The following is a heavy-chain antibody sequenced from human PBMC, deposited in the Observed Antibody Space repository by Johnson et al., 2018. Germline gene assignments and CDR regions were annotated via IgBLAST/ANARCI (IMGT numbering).Heavy chain of an antibody. D-gene: IGHD4-17*01. V-gene: IGHV3-53*01. CDR1: GFTVRSNY. CDR2: LYRGDST. CDR3: ARDDYGYGIDV. Sequence: VQLVESGGGLIQPGGSLRLSCEASGFTVRSNYISWVRQAPGKGLEWVSVLYRGDSTSYADPVKGRFTISRDDSKNMLYLQMNSLRAEDTAVYYCARDDYGYGIDVWGQGTTVTVSS. J-gene: IGHJ6*02.